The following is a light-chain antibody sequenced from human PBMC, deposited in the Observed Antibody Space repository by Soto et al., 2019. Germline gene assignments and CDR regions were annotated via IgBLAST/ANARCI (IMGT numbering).Light chain of an antibody. J-gene: IGLJ2*01. Sequence: SYELTQPPSVSVAPGQRARLTCEGNKLGSYSVHWYQHKPGQAPLLVVYDDSDRPSGIPERFSGSNSENTATLTISRVEVGDEADYYCQVWDSNSGHQVFGGGTQLTVL. CDR2: DDS. V-gene: IGLV3-21*02. CDR3: QVWDSNSGHQV. CDR1: KLGSYS.